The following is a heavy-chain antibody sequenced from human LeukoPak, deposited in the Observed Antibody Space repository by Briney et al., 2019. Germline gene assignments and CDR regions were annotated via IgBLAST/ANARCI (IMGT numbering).Heavy chain of an antibody. CDR1: GFTFSSYS. CDR3: ARGRSIVVVTAILDY. J-gene: IGHJ4*02. V-gene: IGHV3-21*01. CDR2: ISSSSNYI. Sequence: GGSLRLSCAASGFTFSSYSMNWVRQAPGKGLEWVSSISSSSNYIYYADSVKGRFSISRDNAKNSLYLQMNSLRAEDTAVYYCARGRSIVVVTAILDYWGQGTLVTVSS. D-gene: IGHD2-21*02.